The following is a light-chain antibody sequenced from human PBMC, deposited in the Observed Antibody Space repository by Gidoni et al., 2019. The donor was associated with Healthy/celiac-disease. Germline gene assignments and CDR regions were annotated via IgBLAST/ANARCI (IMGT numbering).Light chain of an antibody. CDR3: QQRSDWPLYT. J-gene: IGKJ2*01. V-gene: IGKV3-11*01. CDR1: QSVSSY. Sequence: EIVLKQTPATLSLSPGERAPLSCRASQSVSSYLAWYQQKPGQAPRLLIYDASNRATGIPARFSGSGSGTDFTLTISSLEPEDFAVYYCQQRSDWPLYTFXQXTKLEIK. CDR2: DAS.